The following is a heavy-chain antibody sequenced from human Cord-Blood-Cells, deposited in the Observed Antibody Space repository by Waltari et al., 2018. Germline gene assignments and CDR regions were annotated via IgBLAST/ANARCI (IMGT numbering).Heavy chain of an antibody. J-gene: IGHJ3*02. CDR3: AKVPVSPVDAFDI. V-gene: IGHV3-30*02. CDR1: GFTFRSYG. Sequence: QVQLVESGGGVVQPGGSLRLSCAASGFTFRSYGMPWVRQAPGKGLEWVAFIRYDGSNKYYADSVKGRFTISRDNSKNTLYLQMNSLRAEDTAVYYCAKVPVSPVDAFDIWGQGTMVTVSS. CDR2: IRYDGSNK.